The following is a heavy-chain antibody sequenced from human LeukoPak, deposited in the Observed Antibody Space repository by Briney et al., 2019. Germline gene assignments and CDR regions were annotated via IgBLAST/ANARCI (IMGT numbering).Heavy chain of an antibody. J-gene: IGHJ4*02. CDR1: GYSFTSYW. D-gene: IGHD2-15*01. CDR2: IYPGDSDT. Sequence: GESLKISCKGSGYSFTSYWIGWVRQMPGKGLEWMGIIYPGDSDTRYSPSFQGQVTISADKSISTAYLQWSSLKASDTAMYYCARQDCSGGSCYLGFDYWGQGTLVTVSS. CDR3: ARQDCSGGSCYLGFDY. V-gene: IGHV5-51*01.